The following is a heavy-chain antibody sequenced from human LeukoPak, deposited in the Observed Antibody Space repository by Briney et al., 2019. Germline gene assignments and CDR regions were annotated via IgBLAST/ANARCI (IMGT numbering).Heavy chain of an antibody. D-gene: IGHD3-10*01. J-gene: IGHJ4*02. Sequence: GGSLRLSCAASGFTFSSYWMSWVRQAPGKGLEWVANIKQDGREKYYVDSVKGRFTISRDNAKNSLYLQMNSLRAEDTAVYYCAKAVKGSGSYYNAPEYYFDYWGQGTLVTVSS. V-gene: IGHV3-7*03. CDR1: GFTFSSYW. CDR3: AKAVKGSGSYYNAPEYYFDY. CDR2: IKQDGREK.